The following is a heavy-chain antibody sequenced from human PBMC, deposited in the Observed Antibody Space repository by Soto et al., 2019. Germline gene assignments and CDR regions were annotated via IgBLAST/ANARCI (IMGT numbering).Heavy chain of an antibody. CDR1: GGTFSSYA. CDR2: IIPIFGTA. D-gene: IGHD1-7*01. CDR3: ARGVTGPTYFFYYYYGMDV. Sequence: SVKVSCKASGGTFSSYAISWVRQAPGQGLEWMGGIIPIFGTANYAQKFQGRVTITADESTSTAYMELSSLRSEDTAVYYCARGVTGPTYFFYYYYGMDVWGQGTTVTVSS. V-gene: IGHV1-69*13. J-gene: IGHJ6*02.